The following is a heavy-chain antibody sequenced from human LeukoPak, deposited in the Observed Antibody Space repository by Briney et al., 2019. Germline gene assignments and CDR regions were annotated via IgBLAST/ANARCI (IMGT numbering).Heavy chain of an antibody. CDR1: GFTFDDYA. CDR3: AKDLGENWNVGGFDY. V-gene: IGHV3-9*03. J-gene: IGHJ4*02. CDR2: ISWNGGGI. Sequence: SLRLSCAASGFTFDDYAMHWVRPAPWRGVEWVSGISWNGGGIGYADSVKGRFTISRDNAKNSLYLKLNSLSAEDMALYYCAKDLGENWNVGGFDYWDQGTLVTVSS. D-gene: IGHD1-1*01.